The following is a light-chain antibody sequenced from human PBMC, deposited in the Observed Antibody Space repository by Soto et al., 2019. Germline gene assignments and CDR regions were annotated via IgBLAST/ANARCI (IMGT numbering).Light chain of an antibody. V-gene: IGKV1-5*01. CDR2: EVS. CDR1: QSISDW. J-gene: IGKJ1*01. CDR3: QQYYSYPRT. Sequence: DIQMTQSPSTLSASVGDRVTITCRASQSISDWFAWYQQKPGKAPKLLIYEVSNLESGVPSRFSGSGSGTDFTLTISCLQSEDFATYYCQQYYSYPRTFGQGTKVDIK.